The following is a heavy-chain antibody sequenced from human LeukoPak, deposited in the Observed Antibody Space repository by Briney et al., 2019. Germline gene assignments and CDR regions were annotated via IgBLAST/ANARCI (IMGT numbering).Heavy chain of an antibody. J-gene: IGHJ4*02. CDR3: ARDDYYDSSGLVDY. Sequence: SVKVSCKASGGTFSSYAISWVRQAPGQGLEWMGRIIPILGIANYAQKFQGRVTMTRDTSTSTVYMELSSLRSEDTAVYYCARDDYYDSSGLVDYWGQGTLVTVSS. V-gene: IGHV1-69*04. CDR2: IIPILGIA. D-gene: IGHD3-22*01. CDR1: GGTFSSYA.